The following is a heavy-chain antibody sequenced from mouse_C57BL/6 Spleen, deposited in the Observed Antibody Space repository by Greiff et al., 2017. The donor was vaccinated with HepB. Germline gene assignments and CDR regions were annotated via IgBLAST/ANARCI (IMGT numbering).Heavy chain of an antibody. CDR3: AREGITTVVATDY. D-gene: IGHD1-1*01. J-gene: IGHJ2*01. CDR1: GYTFTDYN. Sequence: VQLKQSGPELVKPGASVKMSCKASGYTFTDYNMHWVKQSHGKSLEWIGYINPNNGGTSYNQKFKGKATLTVNKSSSTAYMELRSLTSEDSAVYYCAREGITTVVATDYWGQGTTLTVSS. V-gene: IGHV1-22*01. CDR2: INPNNGGT.